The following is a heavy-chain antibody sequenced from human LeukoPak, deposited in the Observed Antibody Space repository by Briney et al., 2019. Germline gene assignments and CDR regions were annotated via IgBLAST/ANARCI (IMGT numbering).Heavy chain of an antibody. CDR3: AKTGDHRYFDL. Sequence: GGSPRLSCAASGFKFDDYAMDWVRQPPGKGLEWVSLISGDGGSTYYADSVRGRFTFSRDNSKNSLYLQMNSLRTEDTALYYCAKTGDHRYFDLWGRGTLVTVSS. CDR1: GFKFDDYA. J-gene: IGHJ2*01. CDR2: ISGDGGST. V-gene: IGHV3-43*02. D-gene: IGHD7-27*01.